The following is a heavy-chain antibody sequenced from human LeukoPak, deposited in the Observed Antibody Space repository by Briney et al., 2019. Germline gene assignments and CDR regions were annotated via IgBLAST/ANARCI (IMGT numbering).Heavy chain of an antibody. D-gene: IGHD3-10*01. CDR3: GRVQSGSLLRYGMDV. CDR2: MNPNTGHT. CDR1: GYTLTTSD. Sequence: GASVKVSCKASGYTLTTSDINWVRQATGQGLEWMGWMNPNTGHTGFTQKFQGRVTMTRSISLNTAYMELSSLRPEDTAVYFCGRVQSGSLLRYGMDVWGQGTTVTVSS. V-gene: IGHV1-8*01. J-gene: IGHJ6*02.